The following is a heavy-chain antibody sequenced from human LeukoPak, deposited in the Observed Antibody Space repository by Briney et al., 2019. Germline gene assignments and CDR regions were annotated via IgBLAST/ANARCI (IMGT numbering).Heavy chain of an antibody. CDR3: ATYSSPDY. V-gene: IGHV3-23*01. D-gene: IGHD6-13*01. Sequence: GGSLRLSCAASGFTFSSSAMSWVRQAPGKGLEWVSSISGSGSGGSTYYADSVKGRFTISRDNSKNTLYLQMNSLRVEDTAVYFCATYSSPDYWGQGTLVTVSS. CDR1: GFTFSSSA. CDR2: ISGSGSGGST. J-gene: IGHJ4*02.